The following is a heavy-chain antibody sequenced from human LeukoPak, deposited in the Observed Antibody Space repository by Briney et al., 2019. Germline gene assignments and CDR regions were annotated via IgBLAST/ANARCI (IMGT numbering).Heavy chain of an antibody. CDR3: ARGDTLSDLNAFDL. CDR1: GFTCSTYT. J-gene: IGHJ3*01. Sequence: PGGSLRLSCAASGFTCSTYTMNWVRQAPGKGLEWLSYITVSSSTYYADSVQGRFTISRDNAKNSLYLQKNSLRDEDTAVYYCARGDTLSDLNAFDLWGQGTMVTVSS. V-gene: IGHV3-48*02. CDR2: ITVSSST.